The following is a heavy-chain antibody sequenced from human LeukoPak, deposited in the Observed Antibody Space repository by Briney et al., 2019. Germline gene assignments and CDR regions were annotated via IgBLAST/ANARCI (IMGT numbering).Heavy chain of an antibody. CDR3: ASHCGGDWPYFDY. D-gene: IGHD2-21*02. CDR1: GFTFSSYA. J-gene: IGHJ4*02. Sequence: PGGSLRLSCAASGFTFSSYAMSWVRQAPGKGLEWVSAISGSGGSTYYADSVKGRFTISRDDSKNTLYLQMNSLRAEDTAVYYCASHCGGDWPYFDYWGQGTLVTVSS. CDR2: ISGSGGST. V-gene: IGHV3-23*01.